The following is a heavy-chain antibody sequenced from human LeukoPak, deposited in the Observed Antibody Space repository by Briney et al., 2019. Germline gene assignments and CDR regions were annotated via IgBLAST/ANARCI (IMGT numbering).Heavy chain of an antibody. V-gene: IGHV3-15*01. CDR1: GFIFSNAW. CDR2: IKSKTSGGTT. Sequence: ETGGSLRLSCAASGFIFSNAWLSWVRQAPGKGLEWVGRIKSKTSGGTTDYAAPVKGRFTISRDDSKNTLYLQVNSLKTEDTAVYYCTTDPYYDFWSAWGQGTLVTVSS. D-gene: IGHD3-3*01. CDR3: TTDPYYDFWSA. J-gene: IGHJ5*02.